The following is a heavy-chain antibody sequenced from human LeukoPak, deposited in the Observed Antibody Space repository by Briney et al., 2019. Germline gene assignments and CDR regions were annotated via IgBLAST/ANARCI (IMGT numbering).Heavy chain of an antibody. CDR2: INHSGST. D-gene: IGHD3-22*01. V-gene: IGHV4-34*01. J-gene: IGHJ4*02. CDR3: ACTYYYDSSGYSFDY. CDR1: GGSFSGCY. Sequence: PSETLSLTCAVYGGSFSGCYWSWIRQPPGKGLEWIGEINHSGSTNYNPSLKSRVTISVDTSKNQFSLKLSSVTAADTAVYYCACTYYYDSSGYSFDYWGQGTLVTVSS.